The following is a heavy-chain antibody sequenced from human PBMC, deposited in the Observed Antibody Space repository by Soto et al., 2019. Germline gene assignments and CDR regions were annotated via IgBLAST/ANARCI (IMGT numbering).Heavy chain of an antibody. CDR3: ANAVSSGADY. Sequence: PGGSLRLSCKASGFTFSSFGMNWVRQAPGKGLEWVSAISGSGGSTYYADSVKGRFTISRDNSKNTLYLQMNSLRAEDTAVYYCANAVSSGADYWGQGTLVTVSS. CDR2: ISGSGGST. D-gene: IGHD2-15*01. J-gene: IGHJ4*02. CDR1: GFTFSSFG. V-gene: IGHV3-23*01.